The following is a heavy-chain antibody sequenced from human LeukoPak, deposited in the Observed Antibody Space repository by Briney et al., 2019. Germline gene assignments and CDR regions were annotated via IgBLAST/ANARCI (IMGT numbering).Heavy chain of an antibody. CDR1: GYSISSGYY. Sequence: SETLSLTCTVSGYSISSGYYWGWIRQTPEKGLEWIGSIYHGGNTYYNPSLRSRVTISVDTSKNQLSVNLTSVTAADTAVYYCARGGEINYYDSSGYTNWFDPWGQGTLVTVSS. D-gene: IGHD3-22*01. CDR2: IYHGGNT. J-gene: IGHJ5*02. V-gene: IGHV4-38-2*02. CDR3: ARGGEINYYDSSGYTNWFDP.